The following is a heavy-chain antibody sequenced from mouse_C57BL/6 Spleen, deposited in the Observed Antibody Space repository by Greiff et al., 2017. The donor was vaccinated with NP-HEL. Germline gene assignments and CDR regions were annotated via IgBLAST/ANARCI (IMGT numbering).Heavy chain of an antibody. V-gene: IGHV3-6*01. CDR1: GYSITSGYY. CDR2: ISYDGSN. Sequence: EVKLQESGPGLVKPSQSLSLTCSVTGYSITSGYYWNWIRQFPGNKLEWMGYISYDGSNNYNPSLKNRISITRDTSKNQFFLKLNSVTTEDTATYYCARVDYGNYDLYAMDYWGQGTSVTVSS. J-gene: IGHJ4*01. CDR3: ARVDYGNYDLYAMDY. D-gene: IGHD2-1*01.